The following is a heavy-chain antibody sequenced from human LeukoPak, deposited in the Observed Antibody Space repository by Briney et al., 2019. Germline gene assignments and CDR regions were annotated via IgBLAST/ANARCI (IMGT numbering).Heavy chain of an antibody. CDR3: ARGRGGLGREFDY. Sequence: SSETLSLTCTVWGGSISSYYWRWLRQPPGRGGEGVGYIYYSGTTNYNPSLKSRVTISVDMSKNQFSLKLSSVPAADTAVYYCARGRGGLGREFDYWGQGILVTVSS. CDR1: GGSISSYY. CDR2: IYYSGTT. D-gene: IGHD6-19*01. V-gene: IGHV4-59*13. J-gene: IGHJ4*02.